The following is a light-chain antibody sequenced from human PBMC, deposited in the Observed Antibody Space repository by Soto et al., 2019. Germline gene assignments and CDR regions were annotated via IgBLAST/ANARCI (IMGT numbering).Light chain of an antibody. V-gene: IGKV3-11*01. CDR3: QHRSNWPLT. CDR1: QSVGRN. Sequence: EIVLTQSPATLSLSPGERATLSCRASQSVGRNLAWYQQKAGQSPRLLIYVASSRATGIPARFSGSGSGTDFTLTISTLEPEDFAVYYCQHRSNWPLTFGGGTKVEIK. J-gene: IGKJ4*01. CDR2: VAS.